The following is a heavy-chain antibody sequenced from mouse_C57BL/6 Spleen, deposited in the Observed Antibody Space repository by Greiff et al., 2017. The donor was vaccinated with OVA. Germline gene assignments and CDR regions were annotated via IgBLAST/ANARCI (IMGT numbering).Heavy chain of an antibody. CDR2: IHPNSGST. Sequence: VQLQQPGAELVKPGASVKLSCKASGYTFTSYWMHWVKQRPGQGLEWIGMIHPNSGSTNYNEKFKSKATLPVDKSSSTAYMQLSSLTSEDSAVYYCAREGEYYGSSLCAYWGQGTLVTVSA. D-gene: IGHD1-1*01. J-gene: IGHJ3*01. V-gene: IGHV1-64*01. CDR1: GYTFTSYW. CDR3: AREGEYYGSSLCAY.